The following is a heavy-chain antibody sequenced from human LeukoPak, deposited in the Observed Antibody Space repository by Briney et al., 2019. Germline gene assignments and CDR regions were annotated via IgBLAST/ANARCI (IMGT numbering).Heavy chain of an antibody. V-gene: IGHV3-21*01. CDR1: GFIFSNCR. J-gene: IGHJ3*02. CDR2: ISSTTTYI. CDR3: ARGVVVLAATHAFDI. D-gene: IGHD2-15*01. Sequence: GGSLRLSCAASGFIFSNCRMNWVRQAPGKGLEWVSSISSTTTYIYYTDSVKGRFTISRDNAKNSLYLQMNSLRVEDTAVYYCARGVVVLAATHAFDIWGQGTMVTVSS.